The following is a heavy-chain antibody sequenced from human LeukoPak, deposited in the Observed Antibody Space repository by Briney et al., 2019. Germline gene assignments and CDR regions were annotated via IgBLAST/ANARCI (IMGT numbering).Heavy chain of an antibody. Sequence: GASVKVSCKASGYTFTGYYMHWVRQAPGQGLEWMGWINPNSGGTNYAQKFQGRVTMTRDTSISTAYMELSRLRSDDTAVYYCARAVYCTNGVCHRRLEGRGSGLYYYYGMDVWGQGTTVTVSS. CDR1: GYTFTGYY. J-gene: IGHJ6*02. CDR3: ARAVYCTNGVCHRRLEGRGSGLYYYYGMDV. D-gene: IGHD2-8*01. V-gene: IGHV1-2*02. CDR2: INPNSGGT.